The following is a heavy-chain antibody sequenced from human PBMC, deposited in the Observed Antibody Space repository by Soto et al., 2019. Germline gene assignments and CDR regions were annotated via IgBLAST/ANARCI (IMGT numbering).Heavy chain of an antibody. CDR1: VFTCSNAW. CDR2: IKSKTYGGTT. CDR3: TTVTMIVVVRPGGVDY. D-gene: IGHD3-22*01. Sequence: GTLRLSCAAYVFTCSNAWMSWVRQGPGKGLEWVGRIKSKTYGGTTDYAAPVKGRFTISRDDSKNTLYLQMNSLKTEDTAVYYCTTVTMIVVVRPGGVDYWGQGTLVTVSS. J-gene: IGHJ4*02. V-gene: IGHV3-15*01.